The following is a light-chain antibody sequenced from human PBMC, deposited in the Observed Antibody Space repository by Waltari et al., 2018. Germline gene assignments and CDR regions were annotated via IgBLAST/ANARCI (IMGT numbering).Light chain of an antibody. CDR3: QQRYA. CDR1: QDVNEY. CDR2: DAS. V-gene: IGKV3-11*01. J-gene: IGKJ4*01. Sequence: EIVLTQSPATLSLSPEQRAALSCRASQDVNEYIAWYQQKPGQPPRLLIYDASKRATGIPDRFSGSGSGTDFTLTISTLEPEDFGVYYCQQRYAFGGGTKVEI.